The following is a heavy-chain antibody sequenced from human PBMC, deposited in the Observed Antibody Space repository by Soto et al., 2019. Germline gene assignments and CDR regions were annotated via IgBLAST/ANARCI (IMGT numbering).Heavy chain of an antibody. Sequence: SETLSLTCTVSGGSISSGDYYWSWIRQPPGKGLEWIGYIYYSGSTYYNPSLKSRVTISVDTSKNQFSLKLSSVTAADTAVYYCARRYDFWSGYLYYYYMDVWGKGTTVTVSS. CDR1: GGSISSGDYY. V-gene: IGHV4-30-4*01. CDR3: ARRYDFWSGYLYYYYMDV. J-gene: IGHJ6*03. CDR2: IYYSGST. D-gene: IGHD3-3*01.